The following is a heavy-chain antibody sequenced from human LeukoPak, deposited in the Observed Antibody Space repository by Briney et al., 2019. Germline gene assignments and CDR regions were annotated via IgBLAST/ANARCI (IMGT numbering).Heavy chain of an antibody. V-gene: IGHV1-24*01. J-gene: IGHJ6*02. Sequence: ASVKVSCKVSGYTLTELSMHWVRQAPGKGLEWMGGVDPEDGETIYAQKFQGRVTMTEDTSTDTAYMELSSLRSEDTAVYYCAIMQEYCSSTSCPHYYYYGMDVWGQGTTVTVSS. CDR3: AIMQEYCSSTSCPHYYYYGMDV. CDR1: GYTLTELS. D-gene: IGHD2-2*01. CDR2: VDPEDGET.